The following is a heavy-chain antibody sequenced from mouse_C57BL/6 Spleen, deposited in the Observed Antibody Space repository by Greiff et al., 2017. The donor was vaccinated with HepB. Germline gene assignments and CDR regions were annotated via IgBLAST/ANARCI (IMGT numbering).Heavy chain of an antibody. CDR1: GYTFTSYW. D-gene: IGHD2-4*01. Sequence: QVQLQQPGAELVKPGASVKMSCTASGYTFTSYWITWVKQRPGQGLEWLGDIYPGSGSTNYNEKFKSKATLTVDTSSSTAYMQLSSLTSEDSAVYYCARRGIYYEVFDYWGQGTTLTVSS. V-gene: IGHV1-55*01. CDR2: IYPGSGST. J-gene: IGHJ2*01. CDR3: ARRGIYYEVFDY.